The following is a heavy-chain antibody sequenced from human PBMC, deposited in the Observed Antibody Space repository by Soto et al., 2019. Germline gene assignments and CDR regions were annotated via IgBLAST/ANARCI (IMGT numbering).Heavy chain of an antibody. Sequence: LRLSCAASGFTFSSYSMNWVRQAPGKGLEWVSSISSSSSYIYYADSVKGRFTISRDNAKNSLYLQMNSLRAEDTAVYYCARASIAVAGTYYYYGMDVWGQGTTVTVSS. CDR3: ARASIAVAGTYYYYGMDV. J-gene: IGHJ6*02. CDR1: GFTFSSYS. D-gene: IGHD6-19*01. CDR2: ISSSSSYI. V-gene: IGHV3-21*01.